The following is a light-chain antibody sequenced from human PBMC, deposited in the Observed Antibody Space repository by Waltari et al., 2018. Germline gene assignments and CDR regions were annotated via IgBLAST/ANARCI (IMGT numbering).Light chain of an antibody. Sequence: QSALTQPRSVSGSPGQSVTTSCPGTYSNIGAYYYFSWYQQHPGKAPKVMIHDVNIRPSGVPDRFSGSKSGNTASLTISGLQAEDEADYYCCSYAGRYTVLFGGGTKLTVL. CDR1: YSNIGAYYY. V-gene: IGLV2-11*01. J-gene: IGLJ2*01. CDR3: CSYAGRYTVL. CDR2: DVN.